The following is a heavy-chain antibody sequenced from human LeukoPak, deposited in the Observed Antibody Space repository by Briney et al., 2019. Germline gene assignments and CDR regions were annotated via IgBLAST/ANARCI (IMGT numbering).Heavy chain of an antibody. Sequence: SETLSLTCTVSGGSISSYYWSWIRQPAGKGLEWIGRIYTSGSTNYNPSLKSRVTMSVDTSKNQFSLKLSSVTAADTAVYYCARDVEEAYCGGDCYHPFDYWGQGTLVTVSS. CDR2: IYTSGST. CDR1: GGSISSYY. D-gene: IGHD2-21*01. CDR3: ARDVEEAYCGGDCYHPFDY. V-gene: IGHV4-4*07. J-gene: IGHJ4*02.